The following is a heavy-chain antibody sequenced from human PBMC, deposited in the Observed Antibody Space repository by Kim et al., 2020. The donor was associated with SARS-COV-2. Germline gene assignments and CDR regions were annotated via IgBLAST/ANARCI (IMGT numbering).Heavy chain of an antibody. CDR3: AKARGRGKTLNGNYFDY. CDR2: ISYDGSNK. J-gene: IGHJ4*02. CDR1: GFTFSSYG. Sequence: GGSLRLSCAASGFTFSSYGMHWVRQAPGKGLEWVAVISYDGSNKYYADSVKGRFTISRDNSKNTLYLQMNSLRAEDTAVYYCAKARGRGKTLNGNYFDYWGQGTLVTVSS. D-gene: IGHD1-26*01. V-gene: IGHV3-30*18.